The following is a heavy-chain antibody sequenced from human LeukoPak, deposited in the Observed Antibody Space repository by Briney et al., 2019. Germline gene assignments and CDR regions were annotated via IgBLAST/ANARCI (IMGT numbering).Heavy chain of an antibody. CDR1: GGSISSGGYY. D-gene: IGHD2-2*01. V-gene: IGHV4-31*03. Sequence: SETLSLTCTVSGGSISSGGYYWSWIRQHPGKGLEWIGYIYYSGSTYYNPSLKSRVTISVDTSKNQFSLKLSPVTAADTAVYYCARGQGYCSSTSCYGPFDYWGQGTLVTVSS. J-gene: IGHJ4*02. CDR2: IYYSGST. CDR3: ARGQGYCSSTSCYGPFDY.